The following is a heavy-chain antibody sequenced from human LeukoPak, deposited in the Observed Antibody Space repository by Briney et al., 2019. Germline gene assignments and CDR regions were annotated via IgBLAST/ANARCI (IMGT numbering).Heavy chain of an antibody. CDR1: GFTFSSYA. CDR3: ARGAYYYGSGSYYRGYYYYMDV. J-gene: IGHJ6*03. V-gene: IGHV3-64*01. Sequence: GGSLRLSCAASGFTFSSYAMHWVRQAPGKGLEYVSAISSNGGNTYYAHSVKGRFTISRDNSKNTLYLQMDSLRAEDMAVYYCARGAYYYGSGSYYRGYYYYMDVWGKGTTVTVS. D-gene: IGHD3-10*01. CDR2: ISSNGGNT.